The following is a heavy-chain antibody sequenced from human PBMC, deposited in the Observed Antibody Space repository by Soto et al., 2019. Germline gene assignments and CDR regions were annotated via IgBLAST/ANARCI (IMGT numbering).Heavy chain of an antibody. V-gene: IGHV3-74*01. J-gene: IGHJ4*02. Sequence: GGSLRLSCAASGFTFSSYWMHWVRQAPGKGLVWVSRINSDGSSTSYADSVKGRFTISRDNAKNTLYLQMNSLRAEDTAVYYCARLSDGEMATTTEFDYWGQGTLVTVSS. D-gene: IGHD5-12*01. CDR3: ARLSDGEMATTTEFDY. CDR1: GFTFSSYW. CDR2: INSDGSST.